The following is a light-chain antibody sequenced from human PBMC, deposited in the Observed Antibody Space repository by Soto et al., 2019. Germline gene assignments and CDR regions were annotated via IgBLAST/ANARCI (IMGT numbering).Light chain of an antibody. CDR1: QSVSRNY. CDR3: QQYGISPWT. Sequence: EIVLTQSPGTLSLSPGARVTLSCRASQSVSRNYLAWYQQRPGQAPRLLIYGVARRATGIPDRFSGSGSGTAFSLTISRLEPEDLAVYYCQQYGISPWTFGQGTKVDIK. J-gene: IGKJ1*01. V-gene: IGKV3-20*01. CDR2: GVA.